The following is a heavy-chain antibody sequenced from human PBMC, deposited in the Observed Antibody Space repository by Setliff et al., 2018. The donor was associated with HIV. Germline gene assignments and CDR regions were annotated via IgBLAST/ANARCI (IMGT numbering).Heavy chain of an antibody. CDR2: ISSSSSNI. CDR3: ARNLIRSSYFGVLSNWFDT. CDR1: GFTFSSYT. D-gene: IGHD3-3*01. Sequence: PGGSLRLSCAASGFTFSSYTMNWVRQAPGKGLEWVSSISSSSSNIYYLASVKGRFTISRDNAKNSLFLQMNNLRAEDTAVYYCARNLIRSSYFGVLSNWFDTWGQGTLVTVSS. V-gene: IGHV3-21*04. J-gene: IGHJ5*02.